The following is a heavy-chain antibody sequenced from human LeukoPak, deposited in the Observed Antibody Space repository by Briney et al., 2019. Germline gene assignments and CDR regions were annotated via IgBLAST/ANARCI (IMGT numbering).Heavy chain of an antibody. D-gene: IGHD2-2*01. Sequence: ASVKVSCEASGYTFTGYYMHWVRQAPGQGLEWMGWINPNSGGTNYAQKFQGRVTMTRDTSISTAYMELSRLRSDDTAVYYCARGIVVVPAAPRGDYYYYMDVWGKGTTVTVSS. J-gene: IGHJ6*03. CDR2: INPNSGGT. CDR1: GYTFTGYY. CDR3: ARGIVVVPAAPRGDYYYYMDV. V-gene: IGHV1-2*02.